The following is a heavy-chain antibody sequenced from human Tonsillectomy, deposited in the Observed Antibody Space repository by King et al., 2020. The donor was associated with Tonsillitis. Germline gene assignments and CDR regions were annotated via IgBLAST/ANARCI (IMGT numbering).Heavy chain of an antibody. J-gene: IGHJ3*02. CDR3: ARDELRYYAFDI. Sequence: QLQESGPGLVKPSQTLSLTCTVSGGSISSGGYYWSWIRQHPGKGLEWIGYIYYSGSTYYNPSLKSRVTISVDTSKNQFSLKLSSVTAADTAVYYCARDELRYYAFDIWGQGTMVTVSS. CDR2: IYYSGST. V-gene: IGHV4-31*03. D-gene: IGHD5-12*01. CDR1: GGSISSGGYY.